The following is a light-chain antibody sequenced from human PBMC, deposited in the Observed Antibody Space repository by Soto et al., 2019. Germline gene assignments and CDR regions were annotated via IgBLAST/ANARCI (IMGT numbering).Light chain of an antibody. CDR3: AAWDGSLNGYV. J-gene: IGLJ1*01. CDR2: SND. Sequence: QSALTQPPSASGTPGQRVTISCSGSSSNIGRNTANWYRQLPGTAPKLLIYSNDLRPSGVPDRLSGSNSGTSASLAISGLQSEDEADYYCAAWDGSLNGYVFGTGTKLTVL. CDR1: SSNIGRNT. V-gene: IGLV1-44*01.